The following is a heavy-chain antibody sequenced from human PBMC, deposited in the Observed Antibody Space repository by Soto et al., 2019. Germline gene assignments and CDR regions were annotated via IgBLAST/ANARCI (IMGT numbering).Heavy chain of an antibody. CDR1: GFPFSNFG. CDR3: ATDVGWAGVASFES. J-gene: IGHJ3*02. D-gene: IGHD3-3*01. V-gene: IGHV3-30*03. Sequence: GGSLRLSCAASGFPFSNFGMHWVRQAPGKGLEWVTFMSYDVRNIQYADSVKGQFTSSRDNSKKTLYLQMNSMRVEYTAVYYCATDVGWAGVASFESWGQGTMVTVS. CDR2: MSYDVRNI.